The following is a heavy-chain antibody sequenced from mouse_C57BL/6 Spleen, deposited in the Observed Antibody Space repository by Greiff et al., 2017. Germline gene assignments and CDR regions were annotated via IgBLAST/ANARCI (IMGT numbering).Heavy chain of an antibody. J-gene: IGHJ3*01. CDR2: IDPENGDT. CDR3: TTDYGNYVDAY. D-gene: IGHD2-1*01. CDR1: GFNIKDDY. Sequence: VQLQQSGAELVRPGASVKLSCTASGFNIKDDYMHWVKQRPEQGLEWIGWIDPENGDTEYASKFQGKATITADTSSNTAYLQLSSLPSEDTAVYYCTTDYGNYVDAYWGQGTLVTVSA. V-gene: IGHV14-4*01.